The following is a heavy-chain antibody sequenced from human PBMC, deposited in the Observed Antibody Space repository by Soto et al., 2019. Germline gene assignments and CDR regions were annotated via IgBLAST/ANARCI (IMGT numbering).Heavy chain of an antibody. CDR1: GGTFSSYA. V-gene: IGHV1-69*05. CDR3: ATPGAGGNDYYSGMDV. D-gene: IGHD3-16*01. Sequence: QVQLVQSGAEVKKPGSSVKVSCKASGGTFSSYAISWVRQAPGQGLEWMGGIIPIFNTANYAQKFQGRVTVHPDQSTAKAYMQLSSLRSEDTAVYYCATPGAGGNDYYSGMDVWGQGTTVTVSS. CDR2: IIPIFNTA. J-gene: IGHJ6*02.